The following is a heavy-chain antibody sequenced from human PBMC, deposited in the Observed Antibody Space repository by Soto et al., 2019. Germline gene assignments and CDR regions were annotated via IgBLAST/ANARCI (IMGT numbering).Heavy chain of an antibody. CDR1: GGSISSGDYY. D-gene: IGHD6-19*01. CDR2: IYYSGST. Sequence: SETLSLTCTVSGGSISSGDYYWSWIRQPPGKGLEWIGYIYYSGSTYYNPSLKSRVTISVDTSKNQFSLKLSSVTAADTAVYYCARRVAGNPYYYYGMDVWGQGTTVTVSS. CDR3: ARRVAGNPYYYYGMDV. J-gene: IGHJ6*02. V-gene: IGHV4-30-4*01.